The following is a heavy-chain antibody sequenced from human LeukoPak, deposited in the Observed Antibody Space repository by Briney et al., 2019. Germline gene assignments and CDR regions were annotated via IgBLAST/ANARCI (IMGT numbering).Heavy chain of an antibody. CDR1: GFTFSSYA. CDR3: ARDHQLQDGNWFDP. D-gene: IGHD2-2*01. V-gene: IGHV3-23*01. CDR2: ISGSGGST. J-gene: IGHJ5*02. Sequence: GGSLRLSCAASGFTFSSYAMSWVRQAPGKGLEWVSAISGSGGSTYYADSVKGRFSVSRDNSKNTLYLQMNSLRPEDTAVYYCARDHQLQDGNWFDPWGRGTLVTVSS.